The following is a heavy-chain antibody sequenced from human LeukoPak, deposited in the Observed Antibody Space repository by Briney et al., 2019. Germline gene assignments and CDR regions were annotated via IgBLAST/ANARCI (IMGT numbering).Heavy chain of an antibody. D-gene: IGHD6-19*01. J-gene: IGHJ4*02. CDR2: ISYDGSNK. CDR1: GFTFSSYG. CDR3: AKPHYSSGWYYFDY. V-gene: IGHV3-30*18. Sequence: GSLRLSCAASGFTFSSYGMHWVRQAPGKGLEWVAVISYDGSNKYYADSVKGRFTISRDNSKNTLYLQMNSLRAEDTAVYYCAKPHYSSGWYYFDYWGQGTLVTVSS.